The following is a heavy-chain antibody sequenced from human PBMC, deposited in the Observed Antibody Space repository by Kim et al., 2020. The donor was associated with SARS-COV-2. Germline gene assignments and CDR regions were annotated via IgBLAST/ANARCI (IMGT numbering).Heavy chain of an antibody. CDR2: IWYDGSNK. CDR3: ARDGGKSGYDYVFDY. V-gene: IGHV3-33*01. CDR1: GFTFSTYG. Sequence: GGSLRLSCAASGFTFSTYGMHWVRQAPGKGLEWVAVIWYDGSNKGYADSVKGRFTISRDNSKNTLYLQMNSLRAEDTAVFYCARDGGKSGYDYVFDYWG. J-gene: IGHJ4*01. D-gene: IGHD5-12*01.